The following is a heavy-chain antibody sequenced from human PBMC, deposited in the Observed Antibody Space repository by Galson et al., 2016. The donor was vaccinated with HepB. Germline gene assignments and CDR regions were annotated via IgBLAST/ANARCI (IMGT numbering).Heavy chain of an antibody. V-gene: IGHV1-2*02. CDR3: ARVGSSGWSYSYLDY. CDR1: GYTFTGHY. J-gene: IGHJ4*02. CDR2: INPNGGGT. Sequence: SVKVSCKASGYTFTGHYIHWVRQAPGQGLEWMGWINPNGGGTNSSQKLNGRLTMTRDTSANTAHMELTSLRSDDTAIYYCARVGSSGWSYSYLDYWGQGTLVTVSS. D-gene: IGHD6-13*01.